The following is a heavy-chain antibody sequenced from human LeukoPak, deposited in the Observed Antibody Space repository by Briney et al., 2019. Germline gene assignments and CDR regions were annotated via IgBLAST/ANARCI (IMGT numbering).Heavy chain of an antibody. V-gene: IGHV1-69*05. CDR2: IIPIFGTA. CDR1: GGTFSSCA. D-gene: IGHD2-2*01. J-gene: IGHJ6*03. CDR3: ARNPGYCSSTSCYYYYYMDV. Sequence: GASVKVSCKASGGTFSSCAISWVRQAPGQGLEWMGGIIPIFGTANYAQKFQGRVTITTDESTSTAYMELSSLRSEDTAVYYCARNPGYCSSTSCYYYYYMDVWGKGTTVTVSS.